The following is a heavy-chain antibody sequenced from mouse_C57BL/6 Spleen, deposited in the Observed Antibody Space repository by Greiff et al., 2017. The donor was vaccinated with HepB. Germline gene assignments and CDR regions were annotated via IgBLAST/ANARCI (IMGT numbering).Heavy chain of an antibody. V-gene: IGHV14-1*01. Sequence: EVQLQQSGAELVRPGASVKLSCTASGFNIKDYYMHWVKQRPEQGLEWIGRIDPEDGDTEYAPKFQGKATMTAETSSNTAYLQLSSLTSEDTAVYYCTTWNWEWYFDVWGTGTTVTVSS. J-gene: IGHJ1*03. D-gene: IGHD4-1*01. CDR2: IDPEDGDT. CDR1: GFNIKDYY. CDR3: TTWNWEWYFDV.